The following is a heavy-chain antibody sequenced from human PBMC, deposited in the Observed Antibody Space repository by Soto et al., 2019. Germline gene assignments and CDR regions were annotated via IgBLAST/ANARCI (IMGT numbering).Heavy chain of an antibody. CDR2: IYYSRST. CDR1: GGSISSGDYY. Sequence: PSETLSLTCTVSGGSISSGDYYWSWIRQPPGKGLEWIGYIYYSRSTYYNPSLKSRVTISVDTSKNQFSLKLSSVTAADTAVYYCARGGYCSSTSCYNYPSYYYYYYGMDVWGQGTTVTVSS. J-gene: IGHJ6*02. D-gene: IGHD2-2*02. V-gene: IGHV4-30-4*01. CDR3: ARGGYCSSTSCYNYPSYYYYYYGMDV.